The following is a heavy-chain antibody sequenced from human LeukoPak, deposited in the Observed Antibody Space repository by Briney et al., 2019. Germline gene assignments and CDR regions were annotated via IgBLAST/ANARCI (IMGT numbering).Heavy chain of an antibody. Sequence: GGSLRLSCAASGFTVRINYMSWVRQAPGKGLEWVSVIYSGGSTYYADSVKGRFTISRDNSKNTLYLQMNSLRAEDTAVYYCARDEAAAGTTYPDYWGQGTLVTVSS. CDR2: IYSGGST. CDR1: GFTVRINY. J-gene: IGHJ4*02. D-gene: IGHD6-13*01. V-gene: IGHV3-53*01. CDR3: ARDEAAAGTTYPDY.